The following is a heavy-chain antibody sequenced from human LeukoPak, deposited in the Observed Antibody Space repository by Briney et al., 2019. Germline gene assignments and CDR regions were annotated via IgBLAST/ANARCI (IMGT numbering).Heavy chain of an antibody. D-gene: IGHD3-10*01. J-gene: IGHJ4*02. CDR1: GYTFTGYY. V-gene: IGHV1-2*02. CDR2: TNPNSGGT. Sequence: ASVKVSCKASGYTFTGYYMHWVRQAPGQGLEWMGWTNPNSGGTNYAQKFQGRVTMTRDTSISTAYMELSRLRSDDTAVYYCARERRRGYYFDYWGQGTLVTVSS. CDR3: ARERRRGYYFDY.